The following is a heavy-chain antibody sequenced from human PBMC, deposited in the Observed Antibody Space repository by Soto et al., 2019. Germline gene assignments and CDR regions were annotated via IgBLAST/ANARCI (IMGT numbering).Heavy chain of an antibody. V-gene: IGHV3-21*01. CDR2: ISSSSSYI. Sequence: EVQLVESGGGLVKPGGCLRLSCAASGFTFSSYSMNWVRQAPGKGLEWVSSISSSSSYIYYADSVKGRFTISRDNAKNSLYLQMNSLRDEDTAVYYCARDPHRRRAVTTSFVYWGQETLVSVSS. J-gene: IGHJ4*02. CDR1: GFTFSSYS. CDR3: ARDPHRRRAVTTSFVY. D-gene: IGHD4-17*01.